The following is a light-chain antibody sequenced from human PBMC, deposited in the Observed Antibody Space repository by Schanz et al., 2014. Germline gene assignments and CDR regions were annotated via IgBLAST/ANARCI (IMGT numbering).Light chain of an antibody. CDR2: DVS. V-gene: IGLV2-14*03. J-gene: IGLJ2*01. CDR1: SSDVGGYNY. CDR3: SSYTSSAPLGVV. Sequence: QSALTQPASVSGSPGQSITISCTGTSSDVGGYNYVSWYQQHPGKAPRLMISDVSDRPSGVSNRFSGSKSGNTASLTISGLQAEDEADYYCSSYTSSAPLGVVFGGGTKLTVL.